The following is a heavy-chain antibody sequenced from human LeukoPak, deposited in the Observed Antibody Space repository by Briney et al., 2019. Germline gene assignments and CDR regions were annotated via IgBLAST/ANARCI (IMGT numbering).Heavy chain of an antibody. V-gene: IGHV1-69*13. J-gene: IGHJ4*02. CDR3: ARADPTYYYDSSGYLSFDY. CDR1: GGTLSRYA. D-gene: IGHD3-22*01. Sequence: SVKVSCKASGGTLSRYAISWVRQAPVQGLEWMGGIIPIFGTANYAQKFQGRVTITADESTSTAYMELSSLRSEDTAVYYCARADPTYYYDSSGYLSFDYWGQGTLVTVSS. CDR2: IIPIFGTA.